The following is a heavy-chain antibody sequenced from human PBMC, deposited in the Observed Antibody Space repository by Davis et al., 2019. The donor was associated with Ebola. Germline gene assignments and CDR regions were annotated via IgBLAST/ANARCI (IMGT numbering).Heavy chain of an antibody. Sequence: PSETLSLTCTVSGGSISSGDYYWSWIRQPPGKGLEWIGYIYYSGSTYYNPSLKSRVTISVDTSKNQFSLKLSSVTAADTAVYYCARGGHIVVVTAIRAFDIWGQGTMVTVSS. J-gene: IGHJ3*02. D-gene: IGHD2-21*02. V-gene: IGHV4-30-4*01. CDR1: GGSISSGDYY. CDR2: IYYSGST. CDR3: ARGGHIVVVTAIRAFDI.